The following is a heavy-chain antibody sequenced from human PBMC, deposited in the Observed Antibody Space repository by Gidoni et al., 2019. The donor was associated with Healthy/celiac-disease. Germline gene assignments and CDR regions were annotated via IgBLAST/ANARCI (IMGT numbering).Heavy chain of an antibody. V-gene: IGHV3-33*01. D-gene: IGHD2-8*01. CDR2: IWYDGSNK. Sequence: QVQLVESWGGRVQRGRYLRLSCPAPGFPFSLSVIHWVRQAPGEGLEWGAVIWYDGSNKYYADSVKGRFTISRDNSKNTLYLQMNSLRAEDTAVYYCARSRGYCTNGVCLTYYYYYMDVWGKGTTVTVSS. J-gene: IGHJ6*03. CDR3: ARSRGYCTNGVCLTYYYYYMDV. CDR1: GFPFSLSV.